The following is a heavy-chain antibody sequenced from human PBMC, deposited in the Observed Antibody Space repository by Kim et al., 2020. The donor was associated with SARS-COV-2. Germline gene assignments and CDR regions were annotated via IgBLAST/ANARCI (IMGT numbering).Heavy chain of an antibody. CDR1: GASFSGYY. J-gene: IGHJ4*02. V-gene: IGHV4-34*01. CDR3: AIRSALDFWSGYIRDTDY. Sequence: SETLSLTCAXYGASFSGYYWSWIRQPPGKGLEWIGEINQSGSTNYNPSLKSRVTISVDTSKNQFSLKLSSVTAADTAVYYCAIRSALDFWSGYIRDTDYWGQGTLVTVSS. D-gene: IGHD3-3*01. CDR2: INQSGST.